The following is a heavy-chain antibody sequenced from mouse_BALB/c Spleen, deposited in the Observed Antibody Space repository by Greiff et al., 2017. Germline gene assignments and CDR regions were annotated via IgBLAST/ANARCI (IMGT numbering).Heavy chain of an antibody. CDR2: ISSGGSYT. Sequence: EVMLVESGGDLVKPGGSLKLSCAASGFTFSSYGMSWVRQTPDKRLEWVATISSGGSYTYYPDSVKGRFTISRDNAKNTLYLQMSSLKSEDTAMYYCARREITTDYYAMDYWGQGTSVTVSS. J-gene: IGHJ4*01. D-gene: IGHD2-4*01. CDR3: ARREITTDYYAMDY. CDR1: GFTFSSYG. V-gene: IGHV5-6*02.